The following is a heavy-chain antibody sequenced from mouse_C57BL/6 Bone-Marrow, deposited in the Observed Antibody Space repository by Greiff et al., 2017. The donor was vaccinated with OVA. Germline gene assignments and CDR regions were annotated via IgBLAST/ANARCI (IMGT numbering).Heavy chain of an antibody. CDR2: ISSGGDYI. D-gene: IGHD2-3*01. J-gene: IGHJ1*03. Sequence: EVQLVESGEGLVKPGGSLKLSCAASGFTFSSSAMSWVRQTPEKRLEWVAYISSGGDYIYSADPVQGRFTSSRDNARNTLYLQMSSLKSEDTSMYYCTRDGYYLWYFDVWGTGTTVTVSS. V-gene: IGHV5-9-1*02. CDR1: GFTFSSSA. CDR3: TRDGYYLWYFDV.